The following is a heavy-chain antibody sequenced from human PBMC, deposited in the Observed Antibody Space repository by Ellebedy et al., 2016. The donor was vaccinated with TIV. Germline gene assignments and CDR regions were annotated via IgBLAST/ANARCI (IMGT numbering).Heavy chain of an antibody. D-gene: IGHD2-2*02. Sequence: GESLKISCAASGFTFSNYWMSWVRQSPGKGLEWVANIKQDGSETYYVDSVKGRFTISRDNATNSLYLQMNSLRADDTAVYNCARSPYTGYSDLGFDSWGQGSLVTVSS. CDR3: ARSPYTGYSDLGFDS. V-gene: IGHV3-7*01. CDR1: GFTFSNYW. J-gene: IGHJ4*02. CDR2: IKQDGSET.